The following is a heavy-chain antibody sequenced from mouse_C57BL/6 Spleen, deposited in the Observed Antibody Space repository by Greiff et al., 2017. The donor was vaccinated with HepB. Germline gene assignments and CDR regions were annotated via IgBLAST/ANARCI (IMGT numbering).Heavy chain of an antibody. CDR2: INPSNGGT. J-gene: IGHJ3*01. V-gene: IGHV1-53*01. CDR1: GYTFTSYW. CDR3: ARWGGYYVSDAY. D-gene: IGHD2-3*01. Sequence: QVHVKQPGTELVKPGASVKLSCKASGYTFTSYWMHWVKQRPGQGLEWIGNINPSNGGTNYNEKFKSKATLTVAKSSSAAYMQLSSLTSEHSAVYYCARWGGYYVSDAYWGQGTLVTVSA.